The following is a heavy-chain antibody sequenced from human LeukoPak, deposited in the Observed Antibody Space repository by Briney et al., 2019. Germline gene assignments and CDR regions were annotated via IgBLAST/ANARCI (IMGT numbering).Heavy chain of an antibody. J-gene: IGHJ6*02. CDR2: ISYDGSSK. D-gene: IGHD2-8*02. V-gene: IGHV3-30*18. Sequence: PGRSLRLSCAASGFTFSSYGMHWVRQAPGKGLEWVAVISYDGSSKYYADSVKGRFTISRDNSKNTLYLQMNSLRAEETAVYYCAKDEGTGYYGMDVWGQGTTVTVSS. CDR1: GFTFSSYG. CDR3: AKDEGTGYYGMDV.